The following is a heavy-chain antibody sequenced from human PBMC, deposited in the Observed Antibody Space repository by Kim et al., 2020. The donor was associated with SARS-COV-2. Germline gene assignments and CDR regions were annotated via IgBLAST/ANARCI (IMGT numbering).Heavy chain of an antibody. V-gene: IGHV4-4*02. CDR2: IYHSGST. D-gene: IGHD3-3*01. Sequence: SETLSLTCAVSGGSISSSNWWSWVRQPPGKGLEWIGEIYHSGSTNYNPSLKSRVTISADKSKNQFSLKLSSVTAADTAVYYCARGLRFLEWLHWSDYMDVWGKGTTVTVSS. CDR1: GGSISSSNW. CDR3: ARGLRFLEWLHWSDYMDV. J-gene: IGHJ6*03.